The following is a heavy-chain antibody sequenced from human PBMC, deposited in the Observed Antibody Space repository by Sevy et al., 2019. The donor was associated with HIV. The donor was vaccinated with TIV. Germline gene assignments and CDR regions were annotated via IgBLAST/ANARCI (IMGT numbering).Heavy chain of an antibody. Sequence: GGSLRLSCAASGFTFSSYGMHWFAQAPARGLGWWAFKSYVGSINSYADSVKGRLTISRDNSKNTLYLQMNSLRAEDTAVYYCAQNGGSSGWYGGYWGQGTLVTVSS. CDR1: GFTFSSYG. J-gene: IGHJ4*02. CDR2: KSYVGSIN. D-gene: IGHD6-19*01. V-gene: IGHV3-30*03. CDR3: AQNGGSSGWYGGY.